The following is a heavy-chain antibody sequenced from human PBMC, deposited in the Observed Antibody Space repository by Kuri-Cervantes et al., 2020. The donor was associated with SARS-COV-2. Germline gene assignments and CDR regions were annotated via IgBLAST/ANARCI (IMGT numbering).Heavy chain of an antibody. CDR1: GDIFTDAW. Sequence: GGSLRLSCAASGDIFTDAWMSWVRQAPGKGLEWVGRVKSKSHGGTTDYAAPVRGRFTISRDDSKNTLYLQMNSLKTDDTAIYYCTTDLDFWSGYFYWDYWGQGTLVTVSS. V-gene: IGHV3-15*01. J-gene: IGHJ4*02. D-gene: IGHD3-3*01. CDR3: TTDLDFWSGYFYWDY. CDR2: VKSKSHGGTT.